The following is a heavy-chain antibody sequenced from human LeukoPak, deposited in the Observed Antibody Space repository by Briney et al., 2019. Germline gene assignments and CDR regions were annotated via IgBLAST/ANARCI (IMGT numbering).Heavy chain of an antibody. V-gene: IGHV3-21*06. J-gene: IGHJ4*02. CDR3: ARVNSALVVSSEGSWAGSLGFDH. CDR2: ISGGSRYI. CDR1: GIPFSNYT. D-gene: IGHD3-22*01. Sequence: GGSLRLSCAASGIPFSNYTLTWVRQAPGKGLVWVSSISGGSRYIHYSDSVRGRFSISRDNAKNSVYLQMDSLTADDTAVYYCARVNSALVVSSEGSWAGSLGFDHWGQGTLVIVSS.